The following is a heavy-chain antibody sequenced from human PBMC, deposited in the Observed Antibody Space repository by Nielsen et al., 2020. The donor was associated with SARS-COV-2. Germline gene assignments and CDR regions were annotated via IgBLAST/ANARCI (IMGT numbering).Heavy chain of an antibody. V-gene: IGHV4-34*01. CDR2: INHSGST. Sequence: SETLSLTCAVYGGSFSGYYWSWIRQPPGKGLEWIGEINHSGSTNYNPSLKSRVTISVDTSKNQFSLKLSSVTAADTAVYYCARATMVVAARIDYWGQGTLVTVSS. D-gene: IGHD2-15*01. J-gene: IGHJ4*02. CDR1: GGSFSGYY. CDR3: ARATMVVAARIDY.